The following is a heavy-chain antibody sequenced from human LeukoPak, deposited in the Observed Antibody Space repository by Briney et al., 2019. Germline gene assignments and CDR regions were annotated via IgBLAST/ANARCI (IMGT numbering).Heavy chain of an antibody. CDR3: ARDWGTSGGGRCFDY. CDR1: GGSFSGYY. V-gene: IGHV3-7*01. J-gene: IGHJ4*02. Sequence: ETLSLTCAVYGGSFSGYYWSWIRQPPGKGLEWVANIKEDGSEKNYVDSVKGRFTISRDNAKNSVYLQMNSLRAEDTAVYYCARDWGTSGGGRCFDYWGQGTLVTVSS. CDR2: IKEDGSEK. D-gene: IGHD2-2*01.